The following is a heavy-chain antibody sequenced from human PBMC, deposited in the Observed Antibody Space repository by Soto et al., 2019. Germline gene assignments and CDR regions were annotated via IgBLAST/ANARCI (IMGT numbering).Heavy chain of an antibody. CDR2: IIPIFGTA. CDR3: TRAQFRYTGTYVAADWFDP. V-gene: IGHV1-69*06. J-gene: IGHJ5*02. D-gene: IGHD1-26*01. CDR1: GGTFSSYA. Sequence: VASVKVSCKASGGTFSSYAISWVRQAPGQGLEWMGGIIPIFGTANYAQKFQGRVTITADKSTSTAYMDLSSLRSDDTAVYYCTRAQFRYTGTYVAADWFDPWGQGTLVTVSS.